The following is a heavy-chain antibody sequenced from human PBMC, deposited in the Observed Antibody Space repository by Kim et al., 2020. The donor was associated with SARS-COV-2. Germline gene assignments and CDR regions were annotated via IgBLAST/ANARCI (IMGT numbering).Heavy chain of an antibody. D-gene: IGHD6-19*01. V-gene: IGHV3-43*02. CDR1: GFTFDDYA. J-gene: IGHJ3*02. CDR2: ISGDGGST. Sequence: GGSLRLSCAASGFTFDDYAMHWVRQAPGKGLEWVSLISGDGGSTYYADSVKGRFTISRDNSKNSLYLQMNSLRTEDTALYYCAKEGSGSEQWLVTYAFDILGQGTMVTVSS. CDR3: AKEGSGSEQWLVTYAFDI.